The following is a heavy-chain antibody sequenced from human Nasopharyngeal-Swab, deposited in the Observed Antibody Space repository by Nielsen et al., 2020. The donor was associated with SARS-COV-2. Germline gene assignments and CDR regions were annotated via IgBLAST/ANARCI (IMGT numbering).Heavy chain of an antibody. Sequence: LSLTCAASGFTFSNAWMSWVRQAPGKGLEWVGRIKSKTDGGTTDYAAPVKGRFTISRDDSKNTLYLQMSSLKTEDTAVYYCTSRSTTVTTSLRADVWGKGTTVTVSS. CDR1: GFTFSNAW. V-gene: IGHV3-15*01. CDR2: IKSKTDGGTT. CDR3: TSRSTTVTTSLRADV. J-gene: IGHJ6*04. D-gene: IGHD4-17*01.